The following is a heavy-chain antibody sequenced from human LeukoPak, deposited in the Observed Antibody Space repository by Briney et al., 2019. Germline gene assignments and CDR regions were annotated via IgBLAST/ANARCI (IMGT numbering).Heavy chain of an antibody. CDR3: AGSTGYPYYFDY. D-gene: IGHD3-9*01. CDR1: GYRFTGYW. CDR2: FYPGDSDT. Sequence: GESLKISCKGSGYRFTGYWIGWVRQMPGKGLEWMGIFYPGDSDTRYSPSFQGLVTISADKSISTAYLQWSNLKASDTAMYYCAGSTGYPYYFDYGGQGTLVTVSS. V-gene: IGHV5-51*01. J-gene: IGHJ4*02.